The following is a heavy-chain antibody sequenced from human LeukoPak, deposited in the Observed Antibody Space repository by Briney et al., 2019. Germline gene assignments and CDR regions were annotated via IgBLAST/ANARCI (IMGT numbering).Heavy chain of an antibody. J-gene: IGHJ4*02. CDR2: ISYDGSNK. D-gene: IGHD6-19*01. V-gene: IGHV3-30*03. CDR1: GFTFSSYG. Sequence: GGSLRLSCAASGFTFSSYGMHWVRQAPGKGLGWVAVISYDGSNKYYADSVKGRFTISRDNSKNTLYLQMNSLTTEDTAVYYCARVSSGWYKHQDYWGQGTLVTVSS. CDR3: ARVSSGWYKHQDY.